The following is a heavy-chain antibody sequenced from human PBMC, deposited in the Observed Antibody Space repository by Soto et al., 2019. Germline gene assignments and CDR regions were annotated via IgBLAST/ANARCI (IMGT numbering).Heavy chain of an antibody. D-gene: IGHD3-9*01. J-gene: IGHJ4*02. CDR2: IFYSGST. CDR3: ARHSSQNFDWLEY. Sequence: PSETLSLTCTVSGGSISTYYWSWVRQPPGKGLEWIAFIFYSGSTNYNPSIKSRVTISVDTSKNQFSLKLTSVTAADTAVYYCARHSSQNFDWLEYWGQGTLVTVSS. V-gene: IGHV4-59*08. CDR1: GGSISTYY.